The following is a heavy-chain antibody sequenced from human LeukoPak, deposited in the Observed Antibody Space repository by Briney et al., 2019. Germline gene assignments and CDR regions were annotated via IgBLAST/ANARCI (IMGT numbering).Heavy chain of an antibody. V-gene: IGHV4-4*07. CDR3: AREAYYGPYLDY. Sequence: SETLSLTCAVYGGSFSGYYWSWIRQPAGKGLEWIGRIYTSGSTNYNPSLKSRVTMSVDTSKNQFSLKLSSVTAADTAVYYCAREAYYGPYLDYWGQGTLVTVSS. D-gene: IGHD3-22*01. J-gene: IGHJ4*02. CDR2: IYTSGST. CDR1: GGSFSGYY.